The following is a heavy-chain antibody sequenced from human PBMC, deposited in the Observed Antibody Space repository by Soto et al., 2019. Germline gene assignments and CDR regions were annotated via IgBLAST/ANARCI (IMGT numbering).Heavy chain of an antibody. CDR2: IKSKTDGGTT. D-gene: IGHD3-22*01. CDR1: GFTFSNAW. Sequence: PGGSLRLSCAASGFTFSNAWMNWVRQAPGKGLEWVGRIKSKTDGGTTDYAAPVKGRFTISRDDSKNTLYLQMNSLKTEDTAVYYCTTVSGYYYDSSGYPPHHYYSYGMDVWGQGTTVTVAS. CDR3: TTVSGYYYDSSGYPPHHYYSYGMDV. V-gene: IGHV3-15*07. J-gene: IGHJ6*02.